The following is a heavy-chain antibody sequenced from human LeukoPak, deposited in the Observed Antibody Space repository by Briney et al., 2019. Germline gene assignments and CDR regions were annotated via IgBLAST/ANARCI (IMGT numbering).Heavy chain of an antibody. D-gene: IGHD6-19*01. CDR1: GFTFSSYS. CDR3: ARDNKNFGIAVAGS. V-gene: IGHV3-21*01. Sequence: GGSLRLSCAASGFTFSSYSMNWVRQAPGKGLEWVSSISSSSSYIYYADSVKGRFTISRDNAKNSLYLQMNSLRAEDTAVYNCARDNKNFGIAVAGSWGQGTLVTVSS. CDR2: ISSSSSYI. J-gene: IGHJ5*02.